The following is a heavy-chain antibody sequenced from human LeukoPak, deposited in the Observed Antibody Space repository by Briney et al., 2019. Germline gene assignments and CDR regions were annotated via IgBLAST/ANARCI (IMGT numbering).Heavy chain of an antibody. CDR1: GFTFSSYA. CDR2: ISYDGSNK. CDR3: ARGEWLSGSWFDP. Sequence: GGSLRLSCAASGFTFSSYAMHWVRQAPGKGLEWVAVISYDGSNKYYADSVKGRFTISRDNAKNSLYLQMNSLRAEDTAVYYCARGEWLSGSWFDPWGQGTLVTVSS. J-gene: IGHJ5*02. V-gene: IGHV3-30-3*01. D-gene: IGHD3-3*01.